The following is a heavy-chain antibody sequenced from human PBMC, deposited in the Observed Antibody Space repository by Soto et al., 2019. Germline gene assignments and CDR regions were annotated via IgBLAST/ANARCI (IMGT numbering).Heavy chain of an antibody. Sequence: PGGSLRLSCAASGFTFSTCWMMWVRQAPGKGLEWVANINQDGSERYYVDSVKGRFTISRDNAKSSLYLQMNSLRAEDTAVYYCVKDNRGSYWGQGTLVTVSS. V-gene: IGHV3-7*01. J-gene: IGHJ4*02. CDR2: INQDGSER. CDR1: GFTFSTCW. D-gene: IGHD3-10*01. CDR3: VKDNRGSY.